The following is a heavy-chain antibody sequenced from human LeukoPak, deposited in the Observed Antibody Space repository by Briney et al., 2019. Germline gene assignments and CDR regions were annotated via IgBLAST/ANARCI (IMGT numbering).Heavy chain of an antibody. D-gene: IGHD2-15*01. CDR2: INPNTGGT. J-gene: IGHJ4*02. CDR3: ARDTYGSTHPIYCSGGGCYPG. CDR1: GSTFTDYY. V-gene: IGHV1-2*02. Sequence: ASVKVSCQASGSTFTDYYMHWVRQAPGQGLEWMGWINPNTGGTKYTQRFQGRVTMTRDTSINTAYMELSRLRSDDTAVYYCARDTYGSTHPIYCSGGGCYPGWGQGTLVTVSS.